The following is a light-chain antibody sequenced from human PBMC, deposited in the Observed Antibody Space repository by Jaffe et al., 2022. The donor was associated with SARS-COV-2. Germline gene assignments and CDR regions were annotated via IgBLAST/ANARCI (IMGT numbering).Light chain of an antibody. CDR3: RQYNNWPQT. V-gene: IGKV3-15*01. CDR2: GAF. J-gene: IGKJ1*01. CDR1: QSVSSN. Sequence: EIVMTQSPATLSVSPGERATLSCRASQSVSSNLAWYQQKPGQAPRLLIYGAFTRATGIPARFSGSGSGTEFTLTISSLQSEDFAVYYCRQYNNWPQTFGQGTKVEIK.